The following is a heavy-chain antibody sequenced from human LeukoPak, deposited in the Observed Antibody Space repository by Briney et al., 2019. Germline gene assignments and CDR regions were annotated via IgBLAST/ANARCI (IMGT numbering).Heavy chain of an antibody. Sequence: GASVKVSCKASGYTFTGHFMHWVRQAPGQGLEWMGWINPNSGGTNYAQKFQGRVTMTRDTSISTAYMELSRLRSDDTAVYYCARGRGRWLQLAFDYWGQGTLVTVSS. V-gene: IGHV1-2*02. D-gene: IGHD5-12*01. CDR1: GYTFTGHF. CDR3: ARGRGRWLQLAFDY. J-gene: IGHJ4*02. CDR2: INPNSGGT.